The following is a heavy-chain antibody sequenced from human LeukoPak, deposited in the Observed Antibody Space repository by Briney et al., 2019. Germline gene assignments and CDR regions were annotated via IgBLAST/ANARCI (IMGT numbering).Heavy chain of an antibody. CDR2: IYYSGST. CDR3: ARHFPYYDIFGGGYYYYMDV. D-gene: IGHD3-9*01. Sequence: SETLSLTCTVSGGSISSSSYYWGWIRQPPGKGLEWIGSIYYSGSTYYNPSLKSRVTISVDTSKNQFSLKLSSVTAADTAVYYCARHFPYYDIFGGGYYYYMDVWGKGTTVTISS. V-gene: IGHV4-39*01. CDR1: GGSISSSSYY. J-gene: IGHJ6*03.